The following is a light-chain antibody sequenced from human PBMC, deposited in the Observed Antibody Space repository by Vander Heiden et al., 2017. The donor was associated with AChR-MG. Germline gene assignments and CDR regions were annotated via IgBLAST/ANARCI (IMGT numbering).Light chain of an antibody. Sequence: QLVLTHSPSASASLRASVMATCTLSSGHRTSAIAWHQQQPEKGPRYLMKVNSDGSHSKGDGIPDRFSGSGSGTERYLTISSLQSEDGADYYCQTWGTGIGGFGGGAQLTLL. CDR1: SGHRTSA. CDR3: QTWGTGIGG. CDR2: VNSDGSH. V-gene: IGLV4-69*01. J-gene: IGLJ3*02.